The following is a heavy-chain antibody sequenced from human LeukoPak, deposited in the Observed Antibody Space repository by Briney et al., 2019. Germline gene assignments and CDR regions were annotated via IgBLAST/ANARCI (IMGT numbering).Heavy chain of an antibody. V-gene: IGHV3-23*01. Sequence: GGSLRLSCAASGFTFSGYAMSWVRQAPGKGLEWVSAISGSGGSTYYADSVKGRFTISRDNSKNTLYLQMNSLRAEDTAVYYCAKSLSRAVAKASDYWGQGTLVTVSS. CDR1: GFTFSGYA. J-gene: IGHJ4*02. CDR3: AKSLSRAVAKASDY. D-gene: IGHD6-19*01. CDR2: ISGSGGST.